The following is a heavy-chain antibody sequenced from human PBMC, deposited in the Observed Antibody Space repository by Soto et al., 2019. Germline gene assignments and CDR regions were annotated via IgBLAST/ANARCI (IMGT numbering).Heavy chain of an antibody. V-gene: IGHV4-59*01. Sequence: SETLSLTCTVSGGSISSYYWSWIRQPPGKGLEGIGYIYYSGSTNYNPSLKSRVTISVDTSKNQFSLKLSSVTAADTAVYYCARAYGGYADYWGQGALVTVSS. J-gene: IGHJ4*02. CDR1: GGSISSYY. D-gene: IGHD5-12*01. CDR2: IYYSGST. CDR3: ARAYGGYADY.